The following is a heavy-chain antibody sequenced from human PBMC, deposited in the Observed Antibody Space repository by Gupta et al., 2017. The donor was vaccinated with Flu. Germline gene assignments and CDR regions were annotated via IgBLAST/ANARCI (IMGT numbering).Heavy chain of an antibody. CDR3: ARGFPKRVDFWSGYTGYYYGMDA. J-gene: IGHJ6*02. D-gene: IGHD3-3*01. CDR2: IYTSGST. Sequence: QVQLQESGPGLVKPSQTLSLTCTVSGGSISSGSYYWSWIRQPAGKGLEWIGRIYTSGSTNYNPSLKSRVTISVDTSKNQFSLKLSSVTAADTAVYYCARGFPKRVDFWSGYTGYYYGMDAWGQGTTVTVSS. CDR1: GGSISSGSYY. V-gene: IGHV4-61*02.